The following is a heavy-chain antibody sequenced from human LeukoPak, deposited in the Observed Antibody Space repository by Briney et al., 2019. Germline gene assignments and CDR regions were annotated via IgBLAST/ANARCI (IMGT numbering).Heavy chain of an antibody. CDR2: IYYSGST. CDR1: GGSISSGGYY. Sequence: PSETLSLTCTVSGGSISSGGYYWSWIRQHPGKGLEWIGYIYYSGSTYYNPSLKSRVTISVDTSKNQFSLKLSSVTAADTAVYYCARTREWFGEFQYYFDYWGQGTLVTVSS. D-gene: IGHD3-10*01. V-gene: IGHV4-31*03. CDR3: ARTREWFGEFQYYFDY. J-gene: IGHJ4*02.